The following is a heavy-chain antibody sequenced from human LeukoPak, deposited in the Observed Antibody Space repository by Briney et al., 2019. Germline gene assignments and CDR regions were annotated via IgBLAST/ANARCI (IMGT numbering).Heavy chain of an antibody. V-gene: IGHV3-23*01. CDR2: ISGSGGST. Sequence: PGGSLRLSCAASGFTFSSYGMSWVRQAPGKGLEWVSAISGSGGSTYYADSVKGRFTTSRDNAKNSLYLQMNSLRAEDTAVYYCAREQSDYGALDYWGQGTLVTVSS. CDR3: AREQSDYGALDY. CDR1: GFTFSSYG. D-gene: IGHD4-17*01. J-gene: IGHJ4*02.